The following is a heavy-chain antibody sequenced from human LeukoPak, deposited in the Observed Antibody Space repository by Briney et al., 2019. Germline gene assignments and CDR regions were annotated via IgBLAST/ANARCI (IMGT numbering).Heavy chain of an antibody. V-gene: IGHV4-34*01. CDR3: ARDGYNYASRYYFDY. D-gene: IGHD5-24*01. CDR1: GGSFSGYY. CDR2: INHSGST. J-gene: IGHJ4*02. Sequence: PSETLSLTCAVYGGSFSGYYWSWIRQPPGKGPEWIGEINHSGSTNYNPSLKGRVTISVDTSKNQFSLKLSSVTAADTAVYYCARDGYNYASRYYFDYWGQGTLVTVSS.